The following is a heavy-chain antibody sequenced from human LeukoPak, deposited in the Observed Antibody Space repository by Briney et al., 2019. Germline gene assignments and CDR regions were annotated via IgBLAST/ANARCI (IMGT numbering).Heavy chain of an antibody. CDR2: ISTSSSYI. CDR1: GFTFSSNN. V-gene: IGHV3-21*01. Sequence: GGSLRLSCAASGFTFSSNNMNWVRQAPGKGLEWVSSISTSSSYIYFADSVKGRFTISRDNAKKSLYLQMNSLRAEDTAVYYCARDSGYSSSWAFDYWGQGTLVTVSS. D-gene: IGHD6-13*01. CDR3: ARDSGYSSSWAFDY. J-gene: IGHJ4*02.